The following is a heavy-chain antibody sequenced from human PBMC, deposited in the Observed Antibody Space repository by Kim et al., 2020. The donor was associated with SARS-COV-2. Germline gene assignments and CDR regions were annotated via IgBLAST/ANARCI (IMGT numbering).Heavy chain of an antibody. Sequence: SVQARITISSDNAQNTLYLQMNRLRAEETALYYCAKDVRTVVVITGGFDYWGQGTLVTVSS. D-gene: IGHD3-22*01. V-gene: IGHV3-9*01. CDR3: AKDVRTVVVITGGFDY. J-gene: IGHJ4*02.